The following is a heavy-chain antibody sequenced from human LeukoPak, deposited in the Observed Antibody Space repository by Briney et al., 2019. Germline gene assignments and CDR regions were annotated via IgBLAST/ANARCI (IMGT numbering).Heavy chain of an antibody. CDR3: ARDLNSSGWWDY. V-gene: IGHV3-53*01. CDR2: IYSGGST. CDR1: GITFGNYA. J-gene: IGHJ4*02. Sequence: GGSLRLSCAASGITFGNYAMSWVRQAPGKGLEWVSVIYSGGSTYYADSVKGRFTISRDNSKNTLYLQMNSLRAEDTAVYYCARDLNSSGWWDYWGQGTLVTVSS. D-gene: IGHD6-19*01.